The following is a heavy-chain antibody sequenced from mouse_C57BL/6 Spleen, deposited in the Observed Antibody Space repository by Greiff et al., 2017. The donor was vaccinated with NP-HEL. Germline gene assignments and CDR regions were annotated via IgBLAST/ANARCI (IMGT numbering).Heavy chain of an antibody. V-gene: IGHV5-16*01. CDR2: INYDGSST. J-gene: IGHJ2*01. CDR1: GFTFSDYY. D-gene: IGHD1-1*01. CDR3: ARGRYYYGSSSYFDY. Sequence: EVQVVESEGGLVQPGSSMKLSCTASGFTFSDYYMAWVRQVPEKGLEWVANINYDGSSTYYLDSLKSRFIISRDNAKNILYLQMSSLKSEDTATYYCARGRYYYGSSSYFDYWGQGTTLTVSS.